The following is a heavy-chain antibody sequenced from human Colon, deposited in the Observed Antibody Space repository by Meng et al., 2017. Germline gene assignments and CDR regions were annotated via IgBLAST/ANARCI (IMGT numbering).Heavy chain of an antibody. CDR2: ISQRGTT. CDR3: VRQGMTSYSWGY. V-gene: IGHV4-4*02. J-gene: IGHJ4*02. D-gene: IGHD3-9*01. Sequence: VQVPGAGPGLVKVSGTLSLTCAVSSGSIISSNWRGWVRQPPGKGLEWIGEISQRGTTYYNPSLNSRVTITGDWSKNQLSLNLYSVTAADTALYYCVRQGMTSYSWGYWGQGTLVTVSS. CDR1: SGSIISSNW.